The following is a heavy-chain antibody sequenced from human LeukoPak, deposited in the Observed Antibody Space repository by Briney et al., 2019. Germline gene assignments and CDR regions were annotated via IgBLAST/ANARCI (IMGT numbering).Heavy chain of an antibody. V-gene: IGHV4-34*01. CDR2: INYGGDT. CDR1: GGSFSGYD. CDR3: ARGLGWKVTPMGLFYMDV. Sequence: SETLSLTCGVAGGSFSGYDWSWVRQPPGKGLEWIGEINYGGDTNYNPSPKSRVTISVDTSKNQFSLKVRSVTAADTAVYYCARGLGWKVTPMGLFYMDVWGEGATVTVSS. J-gene: IGHJ6*03. D-gene: IGHD1-1*01.